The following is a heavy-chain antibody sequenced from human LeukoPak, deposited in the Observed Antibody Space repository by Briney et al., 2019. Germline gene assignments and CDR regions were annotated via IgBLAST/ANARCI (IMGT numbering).Heavy chain of an antibody. CDR1: GFTFSSYW. Sequence: HPGGSLRLSCAASGFTFSSYWMHWVRHAPGKGLVWVSRINSDGSSTSYADSVKGRFTISRDNAKNTLYLQMNSLRAEDTAVYYCARVGYHDAFDIWGQGTMVTVSS. V-gene: IGHV3-74*01. D-gene: IGHD5-18*01. CDR2: INSDGSST. J-gene: IGHJ3*02. CDR3: ARVGYHDAFDI.